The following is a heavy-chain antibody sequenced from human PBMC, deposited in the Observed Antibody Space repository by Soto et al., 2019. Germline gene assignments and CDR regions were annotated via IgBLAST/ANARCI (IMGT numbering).Heavy chain of an antibody. CDR1: GFTFSSYA. CDR2: ISYDGSNK. CDR3: AREDSSSYYYYYYYGMDV. D-gene: IGHD3-22*01. V-gene: IGHV3-30*04. J-gene: IGHJ6*02. Sequence: GGSLRLSCAASGFTFSSYAMHWVRQAPGKGLEWVAVISYDGSNKYYADSVKGRFTISRDNSKNTLYLQMNSLRAEDTAVYYCAREDSSSYYYYYYYGMDVWGQGTTVTVSS.